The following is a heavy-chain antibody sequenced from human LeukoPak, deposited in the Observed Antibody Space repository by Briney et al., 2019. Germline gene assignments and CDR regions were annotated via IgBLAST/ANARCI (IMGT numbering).Heavy chain of an antibody. J-gene: IGHJ3*02. D-gene: IGHD4-17*01. CDR2: ISAYNGNT. CDR3: ARGPYRYYGDCEVHAFDI. CDR1: GYTFTSYG. Sequence: ASVKVSCKASGYTFTSYGISWVRQAPGQGLEWMGWISAYNGNTNYAQKLQGRVTMTTDTSTSTAYMELRSLRSDDTAVYYCARGPYRYYGDCEVHAFDIWGQGTMVTVSS. V-gene: IGHV1-18*01.